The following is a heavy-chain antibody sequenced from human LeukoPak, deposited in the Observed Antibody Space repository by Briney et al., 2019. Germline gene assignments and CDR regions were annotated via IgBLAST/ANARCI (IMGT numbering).Heavy chain of an antibody. D-gene: IGHD6-13*01. Sequence: GGSLRLSCAASGFTFSSYAMSWVRQAPGKGLEWVSAISGSGGSTYYADSVKGRFTISRDNSKNRLYLQMNSLRAEDTAVYYCAKCYSSSWTGFDYWGQGTLVTVSS. CDR1: GFTFSSYA. J-gene: IGHJ4*02. CDR2: ISGSGGST. CDR3: AKCYSSSWTGFDY. V-gene: IGHV3-23*01.